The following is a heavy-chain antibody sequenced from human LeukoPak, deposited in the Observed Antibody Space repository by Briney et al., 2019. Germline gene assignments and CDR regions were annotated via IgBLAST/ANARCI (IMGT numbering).Heavy chain of an antibody. D-gene: IGHD2-21*02. CDR3: ARSVCGGDCLYYYYGMDV. CDR2: ISSSGSTI. CDR1: GFTFSSYE. V-gene: IGHV3-48*03. J-gene: IGHJ6*02. Sequence: GGSLRLSCAASGFTFSSYEMNWVRQAPGKGLGWVSYISSSGSTIYYADSVKGRFTISRDNAKNSLYLQMNSLRAEDTAVYYCARSVCGGDCLYYYYGMDVWGQGTTVTVSS.